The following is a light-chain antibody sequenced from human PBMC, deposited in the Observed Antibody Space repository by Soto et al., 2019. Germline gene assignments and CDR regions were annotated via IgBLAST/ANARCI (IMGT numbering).Light chain of an antibody. CDR2: EDN. CDR1: SGSIASNY. CDR3: QSYDSSNLHVV. V-gene: IGLV6-57*04. J-gene: IGLJ2*01. Sequence: LTQPHSVSESPGKTVTISCTRSSGSIASNYVQWYQQRPGSAPTTVIYEDNQRPSGVPDRFSGSIDSSSNSASLTISGLKTEDEADYYCQSYDSSNLHVVFGGGTKVTVL.